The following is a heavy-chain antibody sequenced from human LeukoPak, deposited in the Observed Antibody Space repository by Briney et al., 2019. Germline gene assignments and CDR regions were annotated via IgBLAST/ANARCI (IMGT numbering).Heavy chain of an antibody. D-gene: IGHD2-2*01. CDR2: INPNSGGT. V-gene: IGHV1-2*02. CDR3: ASAQVVPAALGGGNYYYYMDV. Sequence: ASVKVSCKASGYTFTGYYMHWVRQAPGQGLEWMGWINPNSGGTNYAQKFQGRVTMTRDTSISTAYMELSRLRSEDTAVYYCASAQVVPAALGGGNYYYYMDVWGKGTTVTVSS. J-gene: IGHJ6*03. CDR1: GYTFTGYY.